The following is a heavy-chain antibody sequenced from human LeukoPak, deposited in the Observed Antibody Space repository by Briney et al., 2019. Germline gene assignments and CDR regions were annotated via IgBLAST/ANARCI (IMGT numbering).Heavy chain of an antibody. CDR3: TRDRLDYRNPAPNGYMDV. V-gene: IGHV4-39*07. J-gene: IGHJ6*03. CDR1: GVSISSATYY. CDR2: ISYTGGA. Sequence: SETLSLTCTVSGVSISSATYYWGWVRQPPGKGLEWSAAISYTGGAYYNPSLKSRAAILVDTSKSQFSLKLTSVTAADTAVYYCTRDRLDYRNPAPNGYMDVWGKGTTVTVSS. D-gene: IGHD4-11*01.